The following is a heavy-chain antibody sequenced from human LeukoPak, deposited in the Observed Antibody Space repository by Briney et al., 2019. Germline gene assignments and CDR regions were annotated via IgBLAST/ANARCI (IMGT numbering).Heavy chain of an antibody. CDR3: ARVPRGGDWYFDL. CDR2: IYHSGST. Sequence: PSETLSLTCAVSGGSISSGGYSWSWIRQPPGKGLEWIGYIYHSGSTYYNPSLKSRVTISIDRSKNQFSLKLSSVTAADTAVYYCARVPRGGDWYFDLWGRGTLVTVSS. CDR1: GGSISSGGYS. J-gene: IGHJ2*01. D-gene: IGHD4-23*01. V-gene: IGHV4-30-2*01.